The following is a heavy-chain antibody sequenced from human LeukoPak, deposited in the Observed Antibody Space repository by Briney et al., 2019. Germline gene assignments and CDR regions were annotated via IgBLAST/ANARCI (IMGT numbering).Heavy chain of an antibody. D-gene: IGHD3-10*01. Sequence: SGGSLRLSCAASGFTLSSYAMSWVRQAPGKGLEWVSTISVGGGSTYYADSVKGRFTISRDNSKNTLYLQMNNLRAEDTAVYYCARDVWFGEPRAFDIWGQGTMVTVSS. CDR1: GFTLSSYA. V-gene: IGHV3-23*01. J-gene: IGHJ3*02. CDR2: ISVGGGST. CDR3: ARDVWFGEPRAFDI.